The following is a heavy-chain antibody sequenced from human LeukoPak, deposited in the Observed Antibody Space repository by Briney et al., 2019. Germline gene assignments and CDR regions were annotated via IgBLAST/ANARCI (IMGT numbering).Heavy chain of an antibody. CDR2: ISGSGGST. CDR1: GFTFSSYA. J-gene: IGHJ4*02. Sequence: GGSLRLSCAASGFTFSSYAMSWVRQAPGKGLEWVSAISGSGGSTYYADSVKGRFTISRDNSKNTLYLQVNSLRAEDTAVYYCARSTDYGDYGAPYYFDYWGQGTLVTVSS. CDR3: ARSTDYGDYGAPYYFDY. D-gene: IGHD4-17*01. V-gene: IGHV3-23*01.